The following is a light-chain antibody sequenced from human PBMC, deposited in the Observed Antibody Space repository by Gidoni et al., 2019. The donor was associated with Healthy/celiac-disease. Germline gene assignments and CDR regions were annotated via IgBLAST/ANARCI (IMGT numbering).Light chain of an antibody. CDR2: DAT. CDR1: QSISSW. Sequence: DIQMTQSPSTLSASVGDKVTITCRASQSISSWLACYQQKPGKAPKLLIYDATSLESWITSRFSGRGSGTEFTLTISSVLPDDCATYYCLMYNRDGYTFVQENMQEIK. J-gene: IGKJ2*01. CDR3: LMYNRDGYT. V-gene: IGKV1-5*01.